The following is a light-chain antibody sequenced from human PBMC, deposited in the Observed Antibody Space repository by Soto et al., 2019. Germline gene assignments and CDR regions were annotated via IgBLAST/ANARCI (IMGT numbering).Light chain of an antibody. CDR3: QQYGQWRRGT. CDR2: GAS. V-gene: IGKV3-15*01. J-gene: IGKJ2*01. CDR1: QSIDTY. Sequence: EIVLTQSPAALSVSPGERATLSCRASQSIDTYLAWYQQKPGPAPRPLIYGASNRATGIPARFSGSGSGTEFTLTIVSLQSSDFAVYYCQQYGQWRRGTFGQGTKLEI.